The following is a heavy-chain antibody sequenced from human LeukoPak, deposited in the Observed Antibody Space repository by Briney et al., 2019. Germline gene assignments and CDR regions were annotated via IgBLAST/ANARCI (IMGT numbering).Heavy chain of an antibody. D-gene: IGHD2-15*01. CDR1: GGSISSSSYY. Sequence: PSETLSLTCTVSGGSISSSSYYWGWIRQPPGKGLEWIGSIYYSGSTYYNPSLKSRVTISVDTSKNQFSLKLSSVTAADTAVYYCAREGGRGGSCYHYWGQGTLVTVSS. CDR2: IYYSGST. J-gene: IGHJ4*02. V-gene: IGHV4-39*07. CDR3: AREGGRGGSCYHY.